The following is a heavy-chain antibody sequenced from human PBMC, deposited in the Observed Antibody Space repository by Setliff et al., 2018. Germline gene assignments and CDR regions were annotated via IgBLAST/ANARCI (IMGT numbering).Heavy chain of an antibody. CDR3: ASLSSGWSGNYYYYMDV. Sequence: ASVKVSCKASGNRFTDYFLHWVRQAPGQGLEWMGWISGSNGNTNYAQKLQGRVTMTTDTSTSTAYMELRSLRSDDTAVYYCASLSSGWSGNYYYYMDVWGKGTTVTVSS. CDR1: GNRFTDYF. V-gene: IGHV1-18*04. CDR2: ISGSNGNT. J-gene: IGHJ6*03. D-gene: IGHD6-19*01.